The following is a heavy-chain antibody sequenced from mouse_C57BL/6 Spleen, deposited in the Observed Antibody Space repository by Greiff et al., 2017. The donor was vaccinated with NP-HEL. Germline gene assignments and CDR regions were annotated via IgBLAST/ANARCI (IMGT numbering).Heavy chain of an antibody. V-gene: IGHV1-69*01. J-gene: IGHJ2*01. CDR1: GYTFTSYW. CDR2: IDPSDSYT. D-gene: IGHD2-3*01. Sequence: QVQLQQPGAELVMPGASVKLSCKASGYTFTSYWMHWVKQRPGQGLEWIGEIDPSDSYTNYNQNFKGKSTLTVDKSSSTAYMQLSSLTSEDSAVYYCASGGLLVFDYWGQGTTLTVSS. CDR3: ASGGLLVFDY.